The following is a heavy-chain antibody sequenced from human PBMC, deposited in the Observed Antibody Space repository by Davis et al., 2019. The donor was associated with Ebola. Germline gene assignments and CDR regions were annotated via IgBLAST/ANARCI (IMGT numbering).Heavy chain of an antibody. CDR1: GFTFSDYA. CDR3: AKDDYLQRWGGFDV. V-gene: IGHV3-30-3*01. Sequence: PGGSLRLSCAASGFTFSDYAIHWVRQAPGKGLEWVAVISYDGSTKYYADSVKGRFTISRDNSKNTLYLQMNRLRPEDAAVYYCAKDDYLQRWGGFDVWGQGTMVTVSS. J-gene: IGHJ3*01. CDR2: ISYDGSTK. D-gene: IGHD3-16*01.